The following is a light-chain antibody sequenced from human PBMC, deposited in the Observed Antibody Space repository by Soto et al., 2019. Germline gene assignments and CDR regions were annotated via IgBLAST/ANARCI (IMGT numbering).Light chain of an antibody. Sequence: QAVVTQEPSFSVSPGGTVTLTCGLSSGSVSTSHFPNWYQQTPGQPPRTLIYGTKTRSSGVPDRFSGSILGIRAALTITGDQADEEADYYCVLDVGSGIWVFGGGTKLTVL. CDR1: SGSVSTSHF. J-gene: IGLJ3*02. CDR2: GTK. CDR3: VLDVGSGIWV. V-gene: IGLV8-61*01.